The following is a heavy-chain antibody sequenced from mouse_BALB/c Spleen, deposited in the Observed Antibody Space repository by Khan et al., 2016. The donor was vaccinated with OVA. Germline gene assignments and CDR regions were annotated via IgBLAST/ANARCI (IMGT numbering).Heavy chain of an antibody. CDR1: GYTFTDYA. CDR3: AKPANNDYLDY. Sequence: QVQLQQSGPELVRPGVSGKISCKGSGYTFTDYAMNWVKQSHAKSLEWIGLISTYYGNTNYNQKFTGKATMTVDKSSSTAYMELARLTSEDSAIFYCAKPANNDYLDYWGQGTPHTLSS. V-gene: IGHV1S137*01. D-gene: IGHD2-3*01. J-gene: IGHJ2*01. CDR2: ISTYYGNT.